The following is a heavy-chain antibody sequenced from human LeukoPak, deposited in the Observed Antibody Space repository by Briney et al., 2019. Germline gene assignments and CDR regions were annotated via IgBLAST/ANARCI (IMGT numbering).Heavy chain of an antibody. CDR1: GGPISSYQ. Sequence: SETLSLPCTVSGGPISSYQWSWIRQPPGKGLEWIGYMYYSGSTKYNPSLKSRVTISGDTSKNQFSLKLISVTAADAAVYYCAGHDYYGSGSYRWGQGTLVTVSS. CDR3: AGHDYYGSGSYR. V-gene: IGHV4-59*08. J-gene: IGHJ5*02. CDR2: MYYSGST. D-gene: IGHD3-10*01.